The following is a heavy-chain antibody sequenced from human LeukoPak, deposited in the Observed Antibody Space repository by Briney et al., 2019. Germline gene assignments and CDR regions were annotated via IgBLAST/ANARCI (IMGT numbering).Heavy chain of an antibody. V-gene: IGHV1-2*02. J-gene: IGHJ6*03. Sequence: ASMKVSCKASGYTFTGYYMHWVRQAPGQGLEWMGWINPNSDVTNYAQKFQGRVTMTRDTSISTAYMELSSLRSDDTAVYYCARDAQEAGGSYHYYYYMDVWGKGTTVTISS. CDR2: INPNSDVT. CDR1: GYTFTGYY. CDR3: ARDAQEAGGSYHYYYYMDV. D-gene: IGHD1-26*01.